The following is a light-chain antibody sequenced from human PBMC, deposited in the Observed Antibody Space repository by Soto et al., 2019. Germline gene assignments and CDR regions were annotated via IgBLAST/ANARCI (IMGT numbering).Light chain of an antibody. J-gene: IGLJ3*02. Sequence: QPVLTQSSSASASLGSSVKLTCTLSSGHSSYTIAWHQQQPGKAPRYLMKVEGVGRSNKGSGDRDRFSGSSSGADRYLTISNLQSEDEADYYCETWDSNTLVFGGGTKLTVL. CDR3: ETWDSNTLV. V-gene: IGLV4-60*03. CDR2: VEGVGRS. CDR1: SGHSSYT.